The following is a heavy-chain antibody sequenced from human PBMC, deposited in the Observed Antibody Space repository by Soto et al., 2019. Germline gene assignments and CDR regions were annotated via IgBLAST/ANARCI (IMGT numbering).Heavy chain of an antibody. J-gene: IGHJ6*03. CDR1: GFTFSAYS. V-gene: IGHV3-21*01. D-gene: IGHD2-2*01. Sequence: GGSLRLSCAASGFTFSAYSMNRVHQAPGKGLEWVSSMNTNGSNIYYADSVKGRFTISRDNSKNTLYLQMNSLRAEDTAVYYCAREGGYCSSTSCYPDPYYYYYYLDVWGKGTTVTVSS. CDR2: MNTNGSNI. CDR3: AREGGYCSSTSCYPDPYYYYYYLDV.